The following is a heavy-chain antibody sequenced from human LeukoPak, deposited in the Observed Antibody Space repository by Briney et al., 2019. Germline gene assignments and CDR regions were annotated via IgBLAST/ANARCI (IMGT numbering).Heavy chain of an antibody. V-gene: IGHV1-18*01. CDR2: ISDKTGNT. D-gene: IGHD1-26*01. Sequence: ASVKVSCKASGYNCNNYGVSWVRQAPGQGLEWMGWISDKTGNTNYAQKVQGRVSMTTDTSTTTAYMELRSLGSDDTAVYYCARGSYPYSHGMDVWGQGTTVTVSS. CDR1: GYNCNNYG. J-gene: IGHJ6*02. CDR3: ARGSYPYSHGMDV.